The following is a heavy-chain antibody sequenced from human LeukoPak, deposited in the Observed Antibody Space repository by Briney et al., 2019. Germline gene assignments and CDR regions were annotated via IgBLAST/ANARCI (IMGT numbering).Heavy chain of an antibody. CDR3: VRNKAVRSNWFDP. CDR2: IYYSGST. Sequence: SETLSLTCTVSGGSISSYYWSWIRQPPGKGLEWIGYIYYSGSTNYNPSLKSRVTISVDTSKNQFSLKLSSVTAADTTVYYCVRNKAVRSNWFDPWGQGTLVTVSS. D-gene: IGHD1/OR15-1a*01. CDR1: GGSISSYY. V-gene: IGHV4-59*12. J-gene: IGHJ5*02.